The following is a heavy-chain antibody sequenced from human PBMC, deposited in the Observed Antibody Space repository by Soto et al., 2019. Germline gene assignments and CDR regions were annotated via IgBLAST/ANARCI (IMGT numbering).Heavy chain of an antibody. CDR3: ARHKEGYCICTSCYAPVRPLQFDP. D-gene: IGHD2-2*01. CDR1: GGSIRGSSDY. Sequence: PSETLALTWTVAGGSIRGSSDYWGWIRQHKEKGLEWIGRIYYSGSTYYNPSLKSRVTISVDTSKNQFSLTLKSVTAADTAVYYCARHKEGYCICTSCYAPVRPLQFDPSGQGTLVTVSS. CDR2: IYYSGST. J-gene: IGHJ5*02. V-gene: IGHV4-39*01.